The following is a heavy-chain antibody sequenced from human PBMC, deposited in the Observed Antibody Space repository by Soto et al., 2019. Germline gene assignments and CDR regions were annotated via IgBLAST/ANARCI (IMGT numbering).Heavy chain of an antibody. CDR2: IMSKTDGGTT. CDR1: GFTFSKAW. V-gene: IGHV3-15*01. D-gene: IGHD1-26*01. J-gene: IGHJ4*01. Sequence: PGGSLRLSCATAGFTFSKAWVGCVRQAPGKGLEWVGRIMSKTDGGTTDYAAPVKGRFTITRDDSKSTLYLQMSSLKTEHTAVYYCTTDSGMSPYSLDDWGQGSLVTVSS. CDR3: TTDSGMSPYSLDD.